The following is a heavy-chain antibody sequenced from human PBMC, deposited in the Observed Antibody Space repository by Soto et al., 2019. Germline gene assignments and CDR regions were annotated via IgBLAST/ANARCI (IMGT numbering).Heavy chain of an antibody. D-gene: IGHD3-22*01. V-gene: IGHV3-74*01. CDR1: GFTFSSYW. Sequence: EVQLVESGGGLVQPGGSLRLSCAASGFTFSSYWMHWVRQAPGKGLVWVSRINSDGSSTSYADSVKGRFTISRDNAKNTRYLQMNSLRAEDTAVYYCAAPYYYDSSGYSSWYFDLWGRGTLVTVSS. CDR3: AAPYYYDSSGYSSWYFDL. CDR2: INSDGSST. J-gene: IGHJ2*01.